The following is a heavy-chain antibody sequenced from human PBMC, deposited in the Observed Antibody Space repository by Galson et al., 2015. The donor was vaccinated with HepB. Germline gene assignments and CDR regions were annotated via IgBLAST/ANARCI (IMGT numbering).Heavy chain of an antibody. V-gene: IGHV1-2*02. CDR1: GYRFTDYF. CDR2: INPNSGGT. J-gene: IGHJ6*02. Sequence: SVKVSCKASGYRFTDYFIHWLRQAPGQGLEWMGWINPNSGGTNFAQKFQGRVAMTRDTSISTAYMELTRLRSDDAAVFFCARELDDGFSSASVKSFDVWGQGTTVIVSS. CDR3: ARELDDGFSSASVKSFDV. D-gene: IGHD3-3*01.